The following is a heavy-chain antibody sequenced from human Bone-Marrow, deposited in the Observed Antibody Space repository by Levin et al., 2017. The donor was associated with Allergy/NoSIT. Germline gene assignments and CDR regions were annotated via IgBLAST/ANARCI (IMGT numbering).Heavy chain of an antibody. J-gene: IGHJ4*02. Sequence: GESLKISCKASEYTFTGYYLHWVRQAPGQGLQWMGRINPYSGATNYARTFQGRVTMTRDTSINTAYMEVNSLQSDDTAVYFCARDRMIQGGAYASFDHWGQGTLITVSS. V-gene: IGHV1-2*06. D-gene: IGHD3-10*01. CDR3: ARDRMIQGGAYASFDH. CDR1: EYTFTGYY. CDR2: INPYSGAT.